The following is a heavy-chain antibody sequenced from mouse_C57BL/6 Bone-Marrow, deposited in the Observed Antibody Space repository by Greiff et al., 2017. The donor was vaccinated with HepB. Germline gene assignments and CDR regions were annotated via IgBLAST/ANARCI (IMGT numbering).Heavy chain of an antibody. Sequence: QVQLQQSGAELARPGASVKLSCKASGYTFTSYGISWVKQRTGQGLEWIGEIYPRSGNTYYNEKFKGKATLTADKSSSTAYMEIRSLTSEDSAVYFCARRNYYGNSWFAYWGQGTLVTVSA. J-gene: IGHJ3*01. CDR2: IYPRSGNT. D-gene: IGHD2-1*01. CDR3: ARRNYYGNSWFAY. V-gene: IGHV1-81*01. CDR1: GYTFTSYG.